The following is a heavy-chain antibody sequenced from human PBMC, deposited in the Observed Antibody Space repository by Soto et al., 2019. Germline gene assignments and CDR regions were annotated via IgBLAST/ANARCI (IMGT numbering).Heavy chain of an antibody. D-gene: IGHD2-15*01. CDR1: GGSISSSSYY. CDR2: IYYSGST. J-gene: IGHJ5*02. CDR3: ARVVVVVVADSPIIKNWFDP. V-gene: IGHV4-39*01. Sequence: SETLSLTCTVSGGSISSSSYYWGWIRQPPGKGLEWIGSIYYSGSTYYNPSLKSRVTISVDTSKNQFSLKLSSVTAADTAVYYCARVVVVVVADSPIIKNWFDPWGQGTLVTLSS.